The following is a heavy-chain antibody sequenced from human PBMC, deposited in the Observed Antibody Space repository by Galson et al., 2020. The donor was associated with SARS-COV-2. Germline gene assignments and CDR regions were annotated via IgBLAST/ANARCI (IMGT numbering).Heavy chain of an antibody. Sequence: GESLKISCAASGFTFSNAWMSWVRQAPGKGLEWIGRVKSKTDGGTIDYAAPVKGRFTISRDDSKNTLYLQMNSLKTEDTAVYYCTTDSSSWYVGYWGQGTLVTVSS. D-gene: IGHD6-13*01. CDR2: VKSKTDGGTI. CDR1: GFTFSNAW. J-gene: IGHJ4*02. V-gene: IGHV3-15*01. CDR3: TTDSSSWYVGY.